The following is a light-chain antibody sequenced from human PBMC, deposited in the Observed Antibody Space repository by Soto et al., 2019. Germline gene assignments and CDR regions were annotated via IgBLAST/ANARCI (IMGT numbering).Light chain of an antibody. J-gene: IGKJ1*01. Sequence: EIVMTQSPASLSVSAGERATLSCWASQSVNSNLAWYQQKLGQAPRVLIYGASTRATGIPARFSGSGPETEFILTISSLQSEDSATYYCQHYNTSPWTFGQGTKVDIK. CDR1: QSVNSN. V-gene: IGKV3-15*01. CDR2: GAS. CDR3: QHYNTSPWT.